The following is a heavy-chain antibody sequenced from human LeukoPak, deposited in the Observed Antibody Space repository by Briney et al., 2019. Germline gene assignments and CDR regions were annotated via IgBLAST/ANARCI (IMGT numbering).Heavy chain of an antibody. Sequence: GGSLRLSCAASGFTFSNSAMSWVRQAPGKGLEWVSTLSGSGITTYYADSVKGRFTISRDNSKNTLYLQMNSLRAEDTAVYYCAKDLKVPAAMGAFDIWGQGTMVTVSS. D-gene: IGHD2-2*01. CDR1: GFTFSNSA. CDR2: LSGSGITT. J-gene: IGHJ3*02. CDR3: AKDLKVPAAMGAFDI. V-gene: IGHV3-23*01.